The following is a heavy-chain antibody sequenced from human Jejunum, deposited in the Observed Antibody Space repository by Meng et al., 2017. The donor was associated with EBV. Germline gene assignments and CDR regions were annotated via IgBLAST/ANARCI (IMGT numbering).Heavy chain of an antibody. D-gene: IGHD5-12*01. V-gene: IGHV4-61*01. CDR3: ARGRGYDYGDS. CDR1: GDYVPGYNY. J-gene: IGHJ5*02. CDR2: LYYAGKA. Sequence: QVQLQEPGPGLVKPSETLSLTCSGSGDYVPGYNYWTWIRQPPGKGLEWIGNLYYAGKAIYKPSLQSRVTISVDTSKNQISLKVTSVTAADTAIYYCARGRGYDYGDSWGQGTLVTVSS.